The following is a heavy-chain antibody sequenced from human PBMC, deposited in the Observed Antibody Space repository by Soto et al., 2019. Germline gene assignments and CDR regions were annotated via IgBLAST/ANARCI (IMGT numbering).Heavy chain of an antibody. CDR3: AKLGTMGVFDN. CDR1: GFTFSSYA. V-gene: IGHV3-23*01. J-gene: IGHJ4*02. D-gene: IGHD1-1*01. Sequence: EVQLLESGGGLVPPGGSLRLSRAASGFTFSSYAMSWVRQAPGEGLEWLAGITFRGDNTYYADSVKGRFTLSRDNSRNRLDLQMNSLKVEDTALYYCAKLGTMGVFDNWGQGTLLTVSS. CDR2: ITFRGDNT.